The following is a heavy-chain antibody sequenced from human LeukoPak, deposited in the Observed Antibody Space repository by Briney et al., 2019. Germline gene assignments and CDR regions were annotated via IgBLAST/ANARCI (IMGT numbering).Heavy chain of an antibody. J-gene: IGHJ4*02. CDR3: ARYFAVPDGGGFDY. D-gene: IGHD3-3*01. V-gene: IGHV1-2*02. CDR1: GYTFTGYY. CDR2: INPITGDT. Sequence: ASVKVSCKASGYTFTGYYMHWVRQAPGQGLEWLGWINPITGDTKYAQKFQGSVTMTRDTSISTVYMELSGLTSDDTAIYYCARYFAVPDGGGFDYWGQGTLVTVSS.